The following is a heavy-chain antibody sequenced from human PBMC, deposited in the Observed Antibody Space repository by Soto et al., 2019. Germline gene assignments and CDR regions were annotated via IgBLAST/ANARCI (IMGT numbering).Heavy chain of an antibody. V-gene: IGHV3-30-3*01. CDR2: ISYDGSNK. CDR1: GFTFSSYA. Sequence: GGSLRLSCAASGFTFSSYAMSWVRQAPGKGLEWVAVISYDGSNKYYADSVKGRFTISRDNSKNTLYLQMNSLRAEDTAVYYCARWSQQLTFDYWGQGTLVTVSS. D-gene: IGHD6-13*01. CDR3: ARWSQQLTFDY. J-gene: IGHJ4*02.